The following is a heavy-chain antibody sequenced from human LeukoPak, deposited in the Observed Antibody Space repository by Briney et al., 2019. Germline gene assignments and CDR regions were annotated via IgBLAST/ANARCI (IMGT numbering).Heavy chain of an antibody. D-gene: IGHD2-2*01. J-gene: IGHJ4*02. V-gene: IGHV3-23*01. Sequence: GGSLRLSCVASGFTFTDYAMTWVRQPPGRRLEWVSTITTTVGDTHYADSVKGRFTVSRDDSKGTLFLQMNSLRAEDTAVYYCAKGNYQLPIDYWGQGTLVTVSS. CDR1: GFTFTDYA. CDR3: AKGNYQLPIDY. CDR2: ITTTVGDT.